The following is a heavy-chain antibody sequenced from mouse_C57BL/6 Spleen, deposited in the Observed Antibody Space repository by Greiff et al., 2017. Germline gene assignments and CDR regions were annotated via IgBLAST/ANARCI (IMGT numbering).Heavy chain of an antibody. Sequence: VQLQQSGAELMKPGASVKLSCKATGYTFTGYWIEWVKQRPGHGLEWIGEILPGSCSTNYNEKFKGKATFTADTSSNTAYMQLSSLTTEDSAIYYCARPVVESHYYAMDYWGQGTSVTVSS. CDR2: ILPGSCST. J-gene: IGHJ4*01. CDR1: GYTFTGYW. D-gene: IGHD1-1*01. CDR3: ARPVVESHYYAMDY. V-gene: IGHV1-9*01.